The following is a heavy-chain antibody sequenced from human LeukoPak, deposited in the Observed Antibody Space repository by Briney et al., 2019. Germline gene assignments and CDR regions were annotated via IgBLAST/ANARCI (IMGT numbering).Heavy chain of an antibody. V-gene: IGHV1-2*02. CDR3: ARGRVHASSWGGFDY. D-gene: IGHD3-16*01. J-gene: IGHJ4*02. CDR2: INPNSGGT. Sequence: GASVKVSCKASGYTFTSYYMHWVRQAPGQGLEWMGWINPNSGGTNYAQKFQGRVTMTRDTSISTAYMELSRLRSDDTAVYYCARGRVHASSWGGFDYWGQGTLVTVSS. CDR1: GYTFTSYY.